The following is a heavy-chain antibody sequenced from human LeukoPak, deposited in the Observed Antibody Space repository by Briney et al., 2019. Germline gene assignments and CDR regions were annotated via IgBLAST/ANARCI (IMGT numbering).Heavy chain of an antibody. J-gene: IGHJ4*02. CDR3: ARGIFYCSSTSCSIY. D-gene: IGHD2-2*01. CDR1: GSTFSSYW. V-gene: IGHV3-74*01. CDR2: INSDGTST. Sequence: GGSLGLSCAASGSTFSSYWMHWVRQAPGKGLVWVSRINSDGTSTSYADSVKGRFTISRDNAKNTLYLQMNSLRAEDTAVYYCARGIFYCSSTSCSIYWGQGTLVTVSS.